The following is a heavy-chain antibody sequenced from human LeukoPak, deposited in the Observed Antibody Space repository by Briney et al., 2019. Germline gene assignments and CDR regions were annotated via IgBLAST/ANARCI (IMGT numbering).Heavy chain of an antibody. CDR2: ISTYNGNT. J-gene: IGHJ4*02. CDR1: GYTFSSYG. CDR3: ARDYSSGWPNFDY. Sequence: ASVKVSCKASGYTFSSYGISWVRQAPGQGLEWMGWISTYNGNTNYAQKVQGRVTMTTDTSTSTAYMELRSLRSDDTAVYYCARDYSSGWPNFDYWGQGTLVTVSS. D-gene: IGHD6-19*01. V-gene: IGHV1-18*01.